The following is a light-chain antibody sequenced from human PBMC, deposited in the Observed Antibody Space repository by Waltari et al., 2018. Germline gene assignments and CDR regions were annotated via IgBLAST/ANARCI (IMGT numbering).Light chain of an antibody. J-gene: IGLJ2*01. CDR1: SGPVPPSYY. V-gene: IGLV8-61*01. Sequence: QTVVTQEPSFSVSPGGTVTITCGLSSGPVPPSYYPSWSQQTPGQAPRTLIYSTNTRSSGVPDRFSGSILGNKAALTITGAQADDESDYYCVLYMGSGIPNVVFGGGTKLTVL. CDR2: STN. CDR3: VLYMGSGIPNVV.